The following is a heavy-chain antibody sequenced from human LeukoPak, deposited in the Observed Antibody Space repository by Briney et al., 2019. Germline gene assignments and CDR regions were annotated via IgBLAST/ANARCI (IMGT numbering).Heavy chain of an antibody. Sequence: PSGTLSLTCAVSGGSISSSNWWSWVRQPPGKGLEWIGEIYHSGSTNYNPSLKSRVTISVDKSKNQFSLKLSSVTAADTAVYYCARQQYGQGDFWSGCQNLYLDYWGQGTLVTVSS. CDR2: IYHSGST. V-gene: IGHV4-4*02. D-gene: IGHD3-3*01. J-gene: IGHJ4*02. CDR3: ARQQYGQGDFWSGCQNLYLDY. CDR1: GGSISSSNW.